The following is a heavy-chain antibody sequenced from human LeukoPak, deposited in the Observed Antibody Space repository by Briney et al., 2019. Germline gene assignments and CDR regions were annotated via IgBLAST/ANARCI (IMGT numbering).Heavy chain of an antibody. CDR1: GFTFSSYG. CDR2: IRYDGSNK. Sequence: HPGGSLRLSCAASGFTFSSYGMHWVRQAPGKGLEWVAFIRYDGSNKYYADSVKGRFTISRDNSKNTLYLQMNSLRAEDTAVYYCASAKDIVVVPAAMAFDYWGQGTLVTVSS. J-gene: IGHJ4*02. V-gene: IGHV3-30*02. CDR3: ASAKDIVVVPAAMAFDY. D-gene: IGHD2-2*01.